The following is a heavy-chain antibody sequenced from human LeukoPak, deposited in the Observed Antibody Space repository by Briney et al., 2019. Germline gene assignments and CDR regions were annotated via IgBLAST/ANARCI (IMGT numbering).Heavy chain of an antibody. D-gene: IGHD1-20*01. CDR3: ARDASNWSAFDS. CDR1: GYTFSGYS. V-gene: IGHV1-2*06. J-gene: IGHJ5*01. CDR2: INPNSGVT. Sequence: ASVKVSCKASGYTFSGYSMHWVRQAPGQGHEWMGRINPNSGVTYYAQKFQGRVTMTSDTSITTAYMELSSLTSDDTATYYCARDASNWSAFDSWGQGTLVIVSS.